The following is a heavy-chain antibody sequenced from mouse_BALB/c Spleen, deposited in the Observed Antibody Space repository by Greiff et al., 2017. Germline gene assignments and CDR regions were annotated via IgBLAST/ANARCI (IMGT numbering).Heavy chain of an antibody. J-gene: IGHJ2*01. V-gene: IGHV1-18*01. CDR3: ARGTTVVATRRYYFDD. D-gene: IGHD1-1*01. Sequence: EVQLQQSGPELVKPGASVKIPCKASGYTFTDYNMDWVKQSHGKSLEWIGDINPNNGGTIYNQKFKGKATLTVDKSSSTAYMELRSLTSEDTAVYYCARGTTVVATRRYYFDDWGQGTTLTVSS. CDR2: INPNNGGT. CDR1: GYTFTDYN.